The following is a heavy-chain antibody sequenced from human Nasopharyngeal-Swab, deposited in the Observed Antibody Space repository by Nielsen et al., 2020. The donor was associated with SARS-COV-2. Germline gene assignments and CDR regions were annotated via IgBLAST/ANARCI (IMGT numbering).Heavy chain of an antibody. J-gene: IGHJ4*02. V-gene: IGHV3-53*01. CDR1: GFTVSSNY. Sequence: GGSLRLSCAASGFTVSSNYMSWVRQAPGQGLEWVSVIYNGGSIYYADSVKGRFTISRDNSKNTLYLQMNSLRAEDTAVYYCASHYYDSSGYYRPRDYWGQGTLVTVSS. CDR3: ASHYYDSSGYYRPRDY. D-gene: IGHD3-22*01. CDR2: IYNGGSI.